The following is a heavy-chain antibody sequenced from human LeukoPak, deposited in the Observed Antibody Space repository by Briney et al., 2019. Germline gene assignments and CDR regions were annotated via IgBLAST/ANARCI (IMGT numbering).Heavy chain of an antibody. CDR3: ARYSSGWIDS. Sequence: GGSLRLSCAASGFTFSSYSMNWVRQAPGKGLVWVSYITSSSSTIYYADSVKGRFTISRDNAKSLLYLQMNSLRDEDTVVYYCARYSSGWIDSWGQGTLATVSS. CDR1: GFTFSSYS. J-gene: IGHJ4*02. CDR2: ITSSSSTI. D-gene: IGHD6-19*01. V-gene: IGHV3-48*02.